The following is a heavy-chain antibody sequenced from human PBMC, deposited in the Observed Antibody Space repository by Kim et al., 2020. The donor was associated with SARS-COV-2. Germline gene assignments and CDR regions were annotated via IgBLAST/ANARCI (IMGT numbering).Heavy chain of an antibody. Sequence: GGSLRLSCAASGFTFSSYSMNWVRQAPGKGLEWVSSISSSGSYRYYADSMNGRFTISRDNSRAYLYLQMNSLRAEDTAVYYCARVLTSGWSYFDYWGQGTLVTVSS. J-gene: IGHJ4*02. CDR1: GFTFSSYS. D-gene: IGHD6-19*01. CDR3: ARVLTSGWSYFDY. CDR2: ISSSGSYR. V-gene: IGHV3-21*01.